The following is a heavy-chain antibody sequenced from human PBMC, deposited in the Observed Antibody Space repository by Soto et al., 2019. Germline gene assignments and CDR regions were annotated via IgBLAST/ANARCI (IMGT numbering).Heavy chain of an antibody. D-gene: IGHD1-26*01. J-gene: IGHJ4*02. Sequence: GGSLRLSCAASGFTFSSYGMHWVRQAPGKGLEWVAVISYDGSNKYYADSVKGRFTISRDNSKNTLYLQMNSLRAEDTAVYYCAKVDLPGGGDYWGQGTLVTVSS. V-gene: IGHV3-30*18. CDR2: ISYDGSNK. CDR3: AKVDLPGGGDY. CDR1: GFTFSSYG.